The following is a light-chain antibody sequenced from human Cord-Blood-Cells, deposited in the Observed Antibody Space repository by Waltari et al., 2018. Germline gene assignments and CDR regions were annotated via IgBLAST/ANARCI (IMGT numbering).Light chain of an antibody. CDR2: EGS. V-gene: IGLV2-23*01. Sequence: QSALTPPASVSGSPGQSITISRTGTSSCVGAYNLVSWYQQHPGKAPKLMIYEGSKRPSGVSNRFAGSKSGNTASLTISGLQAEDEADYYCCSYAGSSTVFGGGTKLTVL. CDR1: SSCVGAYNL. CDR3: CSYAGSSTV. J-gene: IGLJ3*02.